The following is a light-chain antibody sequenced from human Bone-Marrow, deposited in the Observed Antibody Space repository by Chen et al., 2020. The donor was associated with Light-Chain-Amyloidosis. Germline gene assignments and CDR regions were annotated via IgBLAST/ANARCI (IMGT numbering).Light chain of an antibody. CDR3: QSADSSGTYEVI. CDR1: DLPTKY. V-gene: IGLV3-25*03. J-gene: IGLJ2*01. Sequence: SYELTQPPSVSVSPGETDRITCAGDDLPTKYAYWYQQKPGQAPVLVIHRDTERPSGIPERFSGASSGTTATLTISGVQAEDEADYHCQSADSSGTYEVIFGGETKLTVL. CDR2: RDT.